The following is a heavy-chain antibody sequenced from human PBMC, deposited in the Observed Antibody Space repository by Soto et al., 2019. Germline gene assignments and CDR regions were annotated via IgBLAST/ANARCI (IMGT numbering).Heavy chain of an antibody. J-gene: IGHJ4*02. D-gene: IGHD6-13*01. CDR2: ISTDGRDK. CDR1: GFTFSSYA. V-gene: IGHV3-30*01. CDR3: AKDHDLAAAGYYFDY. Sequence: ESGGGVVQPGRSLRLSCAASGFTFSSYAMHWVRQAPGKGLEWVAVISTDGRDKYHADSVKGRFTISRDNSKNTLFLQMNSLRPEDTAVYFCAKDHDLAAAGYYFDYWGQGTLVTVSS.